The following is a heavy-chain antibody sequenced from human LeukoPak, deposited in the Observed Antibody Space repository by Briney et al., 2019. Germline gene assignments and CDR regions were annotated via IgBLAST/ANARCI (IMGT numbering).Heavy chain of an antibody. CDR1: GSSFTSYW. Sequence: HGESLKISCKGSGSSFTSYWIGWVRQMLGKGLEWMGIIYPGDSDTKYSPSFQGQVTISADKSISTAYLQWSSLKASDTAIYYCARRGSSGFDFWGQGTLVTVSS. CDR3: ARRGSSGFDF. J-gene: IGHJ4*02. D-gene: IGHD6-13*01. V-gene: IGHV5-51*01. CDR2: IYPGDSDT.